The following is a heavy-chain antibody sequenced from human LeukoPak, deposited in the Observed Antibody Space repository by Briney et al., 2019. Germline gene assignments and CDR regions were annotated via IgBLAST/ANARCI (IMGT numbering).Heavy chain of an antibody. V-gene: IGHV3-30*18. CDR3: AKDFQRYCSGGSCYFDY. CDR2: ISYDGSNK. D-gene: IGHD2-15*01. Sequence: GRSLRLSCAASGFTFSSYGMHWVRQAPGKGLEWVAVISYDGSNKYYADSVKGRFTISRDNSKNTLYLQMNSLRAEDTAVYYCAKDFQRYCSGGSCYFDYWGQGTLVTVSS. J-gene: IGHJ4*02. CDR1: GFTFSSYG.